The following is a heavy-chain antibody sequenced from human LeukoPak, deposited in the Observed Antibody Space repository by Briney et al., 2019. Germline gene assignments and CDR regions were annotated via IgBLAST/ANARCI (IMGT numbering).Heavy chain of an antibody. CDR2: ISGSGGST. CDR3: AKGEGITMVRGAILHYYGMDV. V-gene: IGHV3-23*01. J-gene: IGHJ6*02. CDR1: GFTFSSYA. D-gene: IGHD3-10*01. Sequence: PGGSLRLSCAASGFTFSSYAMSWVRQAPGKGLEWVSAISGSGGSTYYADSVKGRFTISRDNSKNTLYLQMNSLRAEGTAVYYCAKGEGITMVRGAILHYYGMDVWGQGTTVTVSS.